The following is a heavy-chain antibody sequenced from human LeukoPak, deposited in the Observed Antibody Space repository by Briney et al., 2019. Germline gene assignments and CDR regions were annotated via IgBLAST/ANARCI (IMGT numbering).Heavy chain of an antibody. CDR2: IYYSGST. CDR1: GGSTSSYY. D-gene: IGHD6-13*01. V-gene: IGHV4-59*01. CDR3: ARTPSSSWSTPGNYYYYYMDV. Sequence: PSETLSLTCTVSGGSTSSYYWSWIRQPPGKGLEWIGYIYYSGSTNYNPSLKSRVTISVDTSKNQFSLKLSSVTAADTAVYYCARTPSSSWSTPGNYYYYYMDVWGKGTTVTVSS. J-gene: IGHJ6*03.